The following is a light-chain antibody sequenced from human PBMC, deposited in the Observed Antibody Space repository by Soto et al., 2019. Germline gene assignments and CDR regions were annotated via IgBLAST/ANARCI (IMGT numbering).Light chain of an antibody. J-gene: IGKJ1*01. CDR1: QSVSSN. V-gene: IGKV3-15*01. Sequence: EIVLTQSPGTLSLSPGERATLSCRASQSVSSNLAWYQQKPGQAPRLLIYGASTRATGIPARFSGSGSGTEFTLTISSLQSEDFAVYYCQQYINWPRWTFGQGTKVDIK. CDR2: GAS. CDR3: QQYINWPRWT.